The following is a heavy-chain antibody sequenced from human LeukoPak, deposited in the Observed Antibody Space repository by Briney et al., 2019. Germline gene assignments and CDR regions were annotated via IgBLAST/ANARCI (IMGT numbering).Heavy chain of an antibody. Sequence: GASVKVSCKASGGTFSSYAISWVRQAPGQGLEWMGRIIPIFGIANYAQKFQGRVTITADKSTSTAYMELSGLRSEDTAVYYCASPGIAAAGNYFDYWGQGTLVTVSS. CDR3: ASPGIAAAGNYFDY. D-gene: IGHD6-13*01. CDR1: GGTFSSYA. V-gene: IGHV1-69*04. CDR2: IIPIFGIA. J-gene: IGHJ4*02.